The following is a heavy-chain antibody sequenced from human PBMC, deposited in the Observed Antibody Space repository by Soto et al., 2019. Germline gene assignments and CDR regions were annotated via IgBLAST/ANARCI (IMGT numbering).Heavy chain of an antibody. D-gene: IGHD3-22*01. CDR3: AREDDSSAPEFDP. Sequence: PGGSLRLSCAASGFTFSSYGMHWVRQAPGKGLEWVAVISYDGSNKYYADSVKGRFTISRDNSKNTLYLQMNSLRAEDTAVYYCAREDDSSAPEFDPWGQGTLVTVSS. J-gene: IGHJ5*02. CDR1: GFTFSSYG. CDR2: ISYDGSNK. V-gene: IGHV3-30*03.